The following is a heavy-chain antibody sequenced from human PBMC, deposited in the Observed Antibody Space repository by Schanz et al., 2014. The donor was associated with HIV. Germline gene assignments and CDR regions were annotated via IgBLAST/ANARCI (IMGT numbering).Heavy chain of an antibody. V-gene: IGHV3-33*05. CDR3: ASTIYPYSSSSDYYYGMDV. Sequence: VQLVESGGRLVKPGESLTLSCITSGFTLSGYSMNWVRQAPGKGLECVAVISYDGRNEYYADSVKGRFTISRDNSKNTLYLQINSLRAEDTAVYYCASTIYPYSSSSDYYYGMDVWGQGTTVSVSS. CDR2: ISYDGRNE. CDR1: GFTLSGYS. D-gene: IGHD6-6*01. J-gene: IGHJ6*02.